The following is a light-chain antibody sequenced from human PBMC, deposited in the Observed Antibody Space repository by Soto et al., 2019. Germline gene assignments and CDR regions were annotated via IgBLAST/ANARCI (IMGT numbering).Light chain of an antibody. Sequence: IGFTQSPCTLSLSPGDRATLSCRASHSMSNSNLAWYQHKPGQAPRLLIYGASTRATGIPARFSGSGSGTEFTLTISSLQPEDFATYYCQQSYSAGTFGQGTKVDI. CDR1: HSMSNSN. CDR2: GAS. CDR3: QQSYSAGT. J-gene: IGKJ1*01. V-gene: IGKV3-20*01.